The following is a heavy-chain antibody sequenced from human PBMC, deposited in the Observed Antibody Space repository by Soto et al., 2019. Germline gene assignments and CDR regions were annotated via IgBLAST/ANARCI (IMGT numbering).Heavy chain of an antibody. CDR1: GGSISSSDFY. V-gene: IGHV4-39*01. J-gene: IGHJ5*02. Sequence: QLQLQESGPGLVKPSETLSLTCTVSGGSISSSDFYWGWLRQTPGKGLEFIGSMYYSGTTYYNPSLKSRVTISVDTPRNLFTLKLIAVSAADTAVYYCAVVDSTGNWFDPGGEGALVTVSS. D-gene: IGHD6-25*01. CDR3: AVVDSTGNWFDP. CDR2: MYYSGTT.